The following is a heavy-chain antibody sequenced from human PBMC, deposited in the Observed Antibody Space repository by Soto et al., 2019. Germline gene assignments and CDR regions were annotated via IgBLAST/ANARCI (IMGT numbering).Heavy chain of an antibody. CDR2: INPSGGST. J-gene: IGHJ4*02. CDR1: GYTFTSYY. D-gene: IGHD6-19*01. CDR3: ARARIAVAGTYYFVY. V-gene: IGHV1-46*01. Sequence: QVQLVQSGAEVKKPGASVKVSCKASGYTFTSYYMHWVRQAPGQGLEWMGIINPSGGSTSYAQKFQGRVTMTRDTSTSTVYMELSSLRSEDTAVDYCARARIAVAGTYYFVYWGQGTLATVSS.